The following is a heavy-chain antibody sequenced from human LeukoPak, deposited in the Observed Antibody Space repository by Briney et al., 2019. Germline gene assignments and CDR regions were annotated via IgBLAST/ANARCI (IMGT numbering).Heavy chain of an antibody. CDR1: GGSISTGVYY. J-gene: IGHJ4*02. CDR3: AREAKNTAPRYCSSTSCPTYIHY. V-gene: IGHV4-31*03. D-gene: IGHD2-2*01. CDR2: IYYSGST. Sequence: TLSLTCTVSGGSISTGVYYWSWIRQHPGKGLEWSGYIYYSGSTYYNPSLKSRVTISGDTSKNQFSLKLSSVTAADTAVYYCAREAKNTAPRYCSSTSCPTYIHYWGQGTLVTVSS.